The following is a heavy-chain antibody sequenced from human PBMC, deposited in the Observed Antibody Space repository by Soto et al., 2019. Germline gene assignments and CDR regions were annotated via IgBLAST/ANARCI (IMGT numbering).Heavy chain of an antibody. CDR2: IWYDGSNK. D-gene: IGHD2-15*01. J-gene: IGHJ4*02. CDR1: GFTFSSYG. Sequence: GGSLRLSCAASGFTFSSYGMHWVRQAPGKGLEWVAVIWYDGSNKYYADSVRGRFTISRDNSKNTLYLQMNSLRAEDTAVYYCVRDGGYCSGGSCPHFDYWGQGSLVTVSS. V-gene: IGHV3-33*01. CDR3: VRDGGYCSGGSCPHFDY.